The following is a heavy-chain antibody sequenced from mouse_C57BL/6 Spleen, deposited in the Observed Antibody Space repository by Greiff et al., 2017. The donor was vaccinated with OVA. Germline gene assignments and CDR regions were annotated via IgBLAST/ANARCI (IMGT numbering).Heavy chain of an antibody. J-gene: IGHJ2*01. V-gene: IGHV5-4*01. CDR3: ARDQGSSGYFDY. CDR2: ISDGGSYT. CDR1: GFTFSSYA. D-gene: IGHD3-2*02. Sequence: DVHLVESGGGLVKPGGSLKLSCAASGFTFSSYAMSWVRQTPEKRLEWVATISDGGSYTYYPDNVKGRFTISRDNAKNNLYLQMSQLKSEDTAMYYCARDQGSSGYFDYWGQGTTLTVSS.